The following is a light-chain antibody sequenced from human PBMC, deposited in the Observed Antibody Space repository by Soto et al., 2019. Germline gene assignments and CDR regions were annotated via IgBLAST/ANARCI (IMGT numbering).Light chain of an antibody. V-gene: IGLV2-14*01. CDR1: SSDVGGYNY. CDR3: GSYTSSRIYV. J-gene: IGLJ1*01. CDR2: EVS. Sequence: SALTQPASVSVSPGQSITFSCTGTSSDVGGYNYVSWYQQHPGKAPKLMIYEVSNRPSGVSDRFSGFKSGNTASLTISGLQAEDEADYYCGSYTSSRIYVFGAGTKVTVL.